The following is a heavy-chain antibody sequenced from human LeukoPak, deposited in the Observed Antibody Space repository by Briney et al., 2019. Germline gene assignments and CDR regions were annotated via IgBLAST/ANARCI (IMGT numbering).Heavy chain of an antibody. CDR2: SYYSGSA. V-gene: IGHV4-59*08. CDR3: ARVRYYMVGGGIDPNFYYFDY. J-gene: IGHJ4*02. CDR1: GGSISSYY. Sequence: SETLSLICTVSGGSISSYYWSWIRQPPGKGLEWIGYSYYSGSANYNPSLKSRVTMSVDTSKNQFSLKLSSVTAADTAVYYCARVRYYMVGGGIDPNFYYFDYWGQGTLVAVSS. D-gene: IGHD3-10*01.